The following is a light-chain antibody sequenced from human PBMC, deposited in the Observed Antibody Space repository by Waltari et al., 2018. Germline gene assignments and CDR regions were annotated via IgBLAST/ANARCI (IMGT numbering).Light chain of an antibody. CDR1: TSNIAINT. V-gene: IGLV1-44*01. Sequence: QSVLTQPPSASGTPGQRVSISCSGSTSNIAINTLDWYRQLPGTAPKLLIYSNNRRPSGVPDRFSGSKSGTSASLAISGLQSEDEADYYCAAWDDSLNGVVFGGGTKLTV. CDR2: SNN. CDR3: AAWDDSLNGVV. J-gene: IGLJ2*01.